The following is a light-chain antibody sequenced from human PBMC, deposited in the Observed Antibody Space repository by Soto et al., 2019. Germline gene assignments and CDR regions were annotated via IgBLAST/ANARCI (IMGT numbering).Light chain of an antibody. CDR3: QQYQNLWT. J-gene: IGKJ1*01. CDR2: RSS. Sequence: IGMTQSPATLSVSPGERATLSCRASQTIYSNVAWYQQRPGQPPRRLIYRSSSRATGIPARFSGSGSGTEFTLTINSLQSEDFAVYYCQQYQNLWTFGQGTKVEIK. CDR1: QTIYSN. V-gene: IGKV3-15*01.